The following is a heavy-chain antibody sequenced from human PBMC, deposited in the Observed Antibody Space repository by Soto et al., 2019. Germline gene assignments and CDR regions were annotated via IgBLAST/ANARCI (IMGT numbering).Heavy chain of an antibody. Sequence: GGSLRLSCAASGFTFSYYYMIWIRQAPGKGLEWLSYISGSSSFTNYADSVKGRFTISRDNARKTLYLQMSSLRADDTAVYYCANGEQRIEAYDSWGLGTLVTVSS. CDR3: ANGEQRIEAYDS. J-gene: IGHJ4*02. CDR1: GFTFSYYY. D-gene: IGHD2-15*01. V-gene: IGHV3-11*06. CDR2: ISGSSSFT.